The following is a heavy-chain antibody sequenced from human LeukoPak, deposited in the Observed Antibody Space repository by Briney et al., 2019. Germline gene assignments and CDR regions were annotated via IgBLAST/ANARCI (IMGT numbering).Heavy chain of an antibody. Sequence: GESLKISCKGSGYSFTSYWMHWVRQAPGKGLVWVSRINTDGVSTSYADSVKGRFTISRDNAKNSLYLQMNSLRAEDTAVYYCARGLRFLEWSHQDAFDIWGQGTMVTVSS. J-gene: IGHJ3*02. V-gene: IGHV3-74*01. CDR2: INTDGVST. CDR3: ARGLRFLEWSHQDAFDI. D-gene: IGHD3-3*01. CDR1: GYSFTSYW.